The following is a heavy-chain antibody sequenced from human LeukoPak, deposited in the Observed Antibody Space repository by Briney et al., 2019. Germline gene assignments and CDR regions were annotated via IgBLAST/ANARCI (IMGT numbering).Heavy chain of an antibody. CDR3: AREFPNGGFDY. V-gene: IGHV1-46*01. CDR1: GYTFTSYY. CDR2: INPSGGST. D-gene: IGHD3-16*01. J-gene: IGHJ4*02. Sequence: ASVKVSCKASGYTFTSYYMHWVRQAPGQGLEWMGIINPSGGSTSYAQKFQGRVTMTRDMSTSTVYMELSSLRSEDTAVYYCAREFPNGGFDYWGQGTLVTVSS.